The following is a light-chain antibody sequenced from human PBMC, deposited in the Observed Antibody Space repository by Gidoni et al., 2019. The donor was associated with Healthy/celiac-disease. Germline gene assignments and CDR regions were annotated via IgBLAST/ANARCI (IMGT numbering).Light chain of an antibody. CDR2: EVS. J-gene: IGLJ3*02. CDR3: SSYAGSNNLV. Sequence: QPALTHPPSASASPGQSVTISCTGTSSYVGGYNYVSWYQQHPGKAPKLMIYEVSNRPSGVPDRFSGSKSGNTASLTVSGLQAEDEADYYCSSYAGSNNLVFGGGTKLTVL. CDR1: SSYVGGYNY. V-gene: IGLV2-8*01.